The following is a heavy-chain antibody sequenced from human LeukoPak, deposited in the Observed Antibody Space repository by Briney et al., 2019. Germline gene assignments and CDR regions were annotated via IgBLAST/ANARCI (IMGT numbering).Heavy chain of an antibody. CDR1: GFTFDDYP. J-gene: IGHJ4*02. Sequence: PGGSLRLSCAASGFTFDDYPMHSVCQAPGKGLEWVSGSSWNSGRIDYADSVKGRFTSSIDNAKTSLYLQMNSLRAEDTALYYCEKGARYCSSTSCYWFDYWGQGTLVTVSS. D-gene: IGHD2-2*01. V-gene: IGHV3-9*01. CDR3: EKGARYCSSTSCYWFDY. CDR2: SSWNSGRI.